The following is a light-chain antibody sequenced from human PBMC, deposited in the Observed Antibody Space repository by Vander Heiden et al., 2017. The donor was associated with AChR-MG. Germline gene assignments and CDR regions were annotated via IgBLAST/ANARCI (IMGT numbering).Light chain of an antibody. CDR3: ATWDSSLNTVV. CDR1: SSTIGTTS. J-gene: IGLJ2*01. CDR2: ANN. Sequence: HSVLTNPPSVSEASGRTVTISCSGGSSTIGTTSLSWYQRVLGAASNLSIYANNKRPSGIPDRFSGSKSGTTATLNITGLQPGDEAEYYCATWDSSLNTVVFGGGTKLTVL. V-gene: IGLV1-51*02.